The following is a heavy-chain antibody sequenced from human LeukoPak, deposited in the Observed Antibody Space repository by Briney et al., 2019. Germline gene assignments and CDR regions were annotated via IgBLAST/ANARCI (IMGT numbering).Heavy chain of an antibody. J-gene: IGHJ4*02. Sequence: GASVKVSCKASGYTFTSYDINWVRQATGQGLEWMGWMNPNSGNTGYAQKFQGSVTMTRNTSISTAYMELSSLRSEDTAVYYCARVGGDTVTNRYWGQGTLVTVSS. V-gene: IGHV1-8*01. CDR2: MNPNSGNT. D-gene: IGHD4-17*01. CDR3: ARVGGDTVTNRY. CDR1: GYTFTSYD.